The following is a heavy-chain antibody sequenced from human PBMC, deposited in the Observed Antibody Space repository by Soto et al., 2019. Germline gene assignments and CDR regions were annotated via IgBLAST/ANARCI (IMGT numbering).Heavy chain of an antibody. Sequence: QVQLVQTGAEVKKPGASVKVSCKDSGYTFTSYGISWVRQAPGQGLEWMGWISAYNGNTNYAQKLQGRVTMTTDTSTSTAYMELRSLRSDDTAVYDCARGRITIFGVDLYYFDYWGQGTLVTVSS. J-gene: IGHJ4*02. D-gene: IGHD3-3*01. CDR1: GYTFTSYG. V-gene: IGHV1-18*01. CDR2: ISAYNGNT. CDR3: ARGRITIFGVDLYYFDY.